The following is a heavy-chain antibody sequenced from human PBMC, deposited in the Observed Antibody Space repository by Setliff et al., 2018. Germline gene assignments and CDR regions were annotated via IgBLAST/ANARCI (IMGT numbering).Heavy chain of an antibody. V-gene: IGHV4-34*01. CDR2: INHIGST. CDR3: ARCRIQLWKYDFDY. Sequence: SETLSLTCAVYGGSFSGYYWSWIRQPPGKGLEWIGEINHIGSTNYNPSLKSRVNKSVDTSKNQFSLKLSTVTAADTAVYCCARCRIQLWKYDFDYWGQGTLVTVSS. D-gene: IGHD5-18*01. CDR1: GGSFSGYY. J-gene: IGHJ4*02.